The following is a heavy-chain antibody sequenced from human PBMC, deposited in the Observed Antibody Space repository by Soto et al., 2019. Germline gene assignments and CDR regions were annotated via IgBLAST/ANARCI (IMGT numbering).Heavy chain of an antibody. D-gene: IGHD3-10*01. V-gene: IGHV3-48*03. CDR2: ISSSGLTT. CDR3: ARYGTRGDW. CDR1: GFNFRMYE. J-gene: IGHJ5*01. Sequence: GGSLRLSSQASGFNFRMYEMHCVRKAPGKGLEWVSYISSSGLTTYYADFAEGRFTISRDNAKDSLYLHLNSLRVGDTAVYYCARYGTRGDWWGLGTQVTVSS.